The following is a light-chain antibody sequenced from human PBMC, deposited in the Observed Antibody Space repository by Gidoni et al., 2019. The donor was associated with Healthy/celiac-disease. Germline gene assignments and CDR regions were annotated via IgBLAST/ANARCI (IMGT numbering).Light chain of an antibody. CDR2: SNN. J-gene: IGLJ3*02. CDR3: AAWDDSLNGPV. V-gene: IGLV1-44*01. Sequence: QSVLTQPPSASGTPGQGVTISCSGSSSNIGSNPVNWYQQLPGTAPKLLIYSNNQRPSGVPDRFSGSKSGTSASLAISGLQSEDEADYYCAAWDDSLNGPVFGGGTKLTVL. CDR1: SSNIGSNP.